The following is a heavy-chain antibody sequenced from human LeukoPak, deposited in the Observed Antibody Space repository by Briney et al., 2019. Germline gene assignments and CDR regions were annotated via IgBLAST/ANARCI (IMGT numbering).Heavy chain of an antibody. D-gene: IGHD3-10*01. V-gene: IGHV3-30*02. CDR2: IRYDGSNK. Sequence: GGSLRLSCAASGFTFSSYGMHWVRQAPGKGLEWVAFIRYDGSNKYYADSVKGRFTISRDDSKNTLYLQMNSLRAEDTAVYYCAKEEDRSGNIDYWGQGTLVTVSS. J-gene: IGHJ4*02. CDR1: GFTFSSYG. CDR3: AKEEDRSGNIDY.